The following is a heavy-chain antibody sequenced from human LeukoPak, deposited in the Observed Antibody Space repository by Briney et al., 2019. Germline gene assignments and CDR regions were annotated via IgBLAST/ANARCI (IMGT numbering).Heavy chain of an antibody. CDR1: GFTFSSYG. J-gene: IGHJ4*02. Sequence: GRSLRLSCAASGFTFSSYGMHWVRQAPGKGLEWVAVIWYDENHKYYGDSVKGLFTISRDNSKNTLYLQMISLRAQDTAVYYCAKLGATVGHSPIACWGQGTLVTVSS. D-gene: IGHD1-26*01. CDR3: AKLGATVGHSPIAC. V-gene: IGHV3-33*06. CDR2: IWYDENHK.